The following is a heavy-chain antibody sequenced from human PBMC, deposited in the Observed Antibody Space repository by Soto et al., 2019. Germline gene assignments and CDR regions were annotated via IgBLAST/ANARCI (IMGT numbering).Heavy chain of an antibody. V-gene: IGHV3-53*04. CDR3: ARDRQSSGWLDAFDI. CDR2: IFTGGST. J-gene: IGHJ3*02. Sequence: EVQLVESGGGLVQPGGSLRLSCAASGFTASSNYMSWVRQAPGKGLEWVSVIFTGGSTYYEDSVKGRFTISRHSSMNTVDHQMDSLRAEDTAVYYCARDRQSSGWLDAFDIGWQGTMVTVSS. CDR1: GFTASSNY. D-gene: IGHD6-19*01.